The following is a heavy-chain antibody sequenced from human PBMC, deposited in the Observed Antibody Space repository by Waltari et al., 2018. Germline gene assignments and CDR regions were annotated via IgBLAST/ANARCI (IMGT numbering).Heavy chain of an antibody. J-gene: IGHJ3*02. CDR2: ISSSISYI. CDR1: GFTFSSYS. Sequence: EVQLVESGGGLVKPGGSLRLSCAASGFTFSSYSMNWVRQAPGKGLEWVSSISSSISYIYYADSVKGRFTISRDNAKNSLYLQMNSLRAEDTAVYYCARGDILTLGRAFDIWGQGTMVTVSS. V-gene: IGHV3-21*04. D-gene: IGHD3-9*01. CDR3: ARGDILTLGRAFDI.